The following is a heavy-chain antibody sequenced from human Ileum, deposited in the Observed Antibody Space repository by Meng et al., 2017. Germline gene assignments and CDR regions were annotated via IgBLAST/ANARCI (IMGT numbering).Heavy chain of an antibody. J-gene: IGHJ3*02. V-gene: IGHV3-30*04. CDR2: ISHDESQK. CDR3: ARENYYGSGRLGAFDI. D-gene: IGHD3-10*01. CDR1: GFTFSTYA. Sequence: GGSLRLSCAASGFTFSTYAMHWVRQAPGKGLEWVAVISHDESQKYYADSVKGRLTISIDNSKDTLYLQMNSLRAEDTAVYYCARENYYGSGRLGAFDIWGQGTVVTVSS.